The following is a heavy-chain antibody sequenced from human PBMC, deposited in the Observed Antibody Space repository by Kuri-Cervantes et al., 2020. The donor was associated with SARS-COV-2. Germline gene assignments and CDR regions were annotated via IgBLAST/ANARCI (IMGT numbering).Heavy chain of an antibody. CDR1: GFTFSSYG. J-gene: IGHJ6*02. CDR2: IWYDGSNK. Sequence: GESLKISCAASGFTFSSYGMHWVRQAPGKGLEWVVVIWYDGSNKYYADSVKGRFTISRDNSKNTLYLQMNSLRAEDTAVYYCARDPPHGTDYGGSMDVWGQGTTVTVSS. CDR3: ARDPPHGTDYGGSMDV. V-gene: IGHV3-33*01. D-gene: IGHD4-23*01.